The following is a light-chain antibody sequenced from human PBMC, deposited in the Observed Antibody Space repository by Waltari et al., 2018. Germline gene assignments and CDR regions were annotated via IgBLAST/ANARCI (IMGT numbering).Light chain of an antibody. J-gene: IGKJ3*01. V-gene: IGKV1-9*01. CDR1: QGISTY. CDR2: GAS. Sequence: IQLTQSPSTLSASVGDRVTITCRASQGISTYLAWHQQKPGEAPNLLIYGASTLQSGVPSRFSGSGSGTDFILTISNLKAEELATYYGQLLKSYPPNFGAGSKVDVK. CDR3: QLLKSYPPN.